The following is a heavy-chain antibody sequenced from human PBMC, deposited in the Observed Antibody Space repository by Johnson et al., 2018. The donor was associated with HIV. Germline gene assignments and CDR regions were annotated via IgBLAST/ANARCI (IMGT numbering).Heavy chain of an antibody. D-gene: IGHD3-22*01. V-gene: IGHV3-23*04. J-gene: IGHJ3*02. Sequence: VQLVESGGGLVQPGGSLRLSCAASGFTFSSYAMSWVRQAPGKGLEWVSAISGSGGSTYYADSVKGRFTIYRDNSKNTLYLQMNSLRAEDTAVYYCAKVSASYDSSGYAAAFDIWCQGTMVTFSS. CDR2: ISGSGGST. CDR3: AKVSASYDSSGYAAAFDI. CDR1: GFTFSSYA.